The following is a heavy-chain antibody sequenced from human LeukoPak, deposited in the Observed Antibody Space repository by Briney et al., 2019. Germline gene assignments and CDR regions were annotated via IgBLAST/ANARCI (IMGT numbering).Heavy chain of an antibody. CDR3: ARQASSWYYYYYMDV. CDR2: IYYSGST. D-gene: IGHD6-13*01. V-gene: IGHV4-39*01. J-gene: IGHJ6*03. Sequence: SETLSLTCTVSGGSISSSSYYWGWIRQPPGKGLEWIGSIYYSGSTHYNPSLKSRVTISVDTSKNQFSLKLSSVTAADTAVYYCARQASSWYYYYYMDVWGKGTTVTISS. CDR1: GGSISSSSYY.